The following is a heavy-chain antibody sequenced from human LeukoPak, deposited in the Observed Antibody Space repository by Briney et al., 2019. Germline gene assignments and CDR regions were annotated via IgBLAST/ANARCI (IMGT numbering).Heavy chain of an antibody. Sequence: ASVKVSCKASGYTFTGYYMHWVRQAPGQGLEWMGRINPNSGGTNYAQKFQGRVTTTRDTSISTAHMELSRLRSDDTAVYYCAGDSYGYELFDYWGQGTLVTVSS. CDR2: INPNSGGT. J-gene: IGHJ4*02. D-gene: IGHD5-18*01. CDR3: AGDSYGYELFDY. V-gene: IGHV1-2*06. CDR1: GYTFTGYY.